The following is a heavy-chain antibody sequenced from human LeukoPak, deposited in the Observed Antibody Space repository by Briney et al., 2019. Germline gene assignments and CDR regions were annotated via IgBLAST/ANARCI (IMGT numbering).Heavy chain of an antibody. CDR3: ARRHYDSGSYDH. Sequence: ASVKVSCKASGYSFTNYGITWVRQAPGQGLEWMGWISPYNGNTNYAQKLQGRVTMTRDTSTSTAYMELRSLRSDDTAVYYCARRHYDSGSYDHWGQGTLVTVSS. V-gene: IGHV1-18*01. J-gene: IGHJ4*02. CDR1: GYSFTNYG. D-gene: IGHD3-10*01. CDR2: ISPYNGNT.